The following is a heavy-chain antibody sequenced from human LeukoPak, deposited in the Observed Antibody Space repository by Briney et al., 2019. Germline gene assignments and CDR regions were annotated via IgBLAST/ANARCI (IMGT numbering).Heavy chain of an antibody. V-gene: IGHV3-72*01. CDR1: GFTFSDHL. J-gene: IGHJ4*02. D-gene: IGHD2-15*01. CDR3: VSGFCSGGSCYSEPFGY. CDR2: HRNKANSYTT. Sequence: PGGSLRLSCAASGFTFSDHLMDWVRQGQGKGLEWVARHRNKANSYTTDYAASVKGRFTISRDDSKNSLYLQMNSLKTEDTAVYYCVSGFCSGGSCYSEPFGYWGQGTLVTVSS.